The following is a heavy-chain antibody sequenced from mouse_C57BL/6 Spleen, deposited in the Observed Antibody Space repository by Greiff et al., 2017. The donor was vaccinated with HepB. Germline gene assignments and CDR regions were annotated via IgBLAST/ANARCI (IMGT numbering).Heavy chain of an antibody. V-gene: IGHV3-6*01. D-gene: IGHD2-4*01. CDR1: GYSITSGYY. Sequence: DVKLQESGPGLVKPSQSLSLTCSVTGYSITSGYYWNWIRQFPGNKLEWMGYISYDGSNNYNPSLKNRISITRDTSKNQFFLKLNSVTTEDTATYYCARVDYDWAMDDWGQGTSVTVSS. CDR2: ISYDGSN. CDR3: ARVDYDWAMDD. J-gene: IGHJ4*01.